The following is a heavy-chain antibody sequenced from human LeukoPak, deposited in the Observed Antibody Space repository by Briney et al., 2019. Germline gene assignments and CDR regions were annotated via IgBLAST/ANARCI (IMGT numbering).Heavy chain of an antibody. CDR1: GFTFSSYG. CDR2: IWYDGSNK. D-gene: IGHD6-19*01. J-gene: IGHJ4*02. CDR3: ARRNSSGRSVRVDY. V-gene: IGHV3-33*01. Sequence: GGSLRLSCAASGFTFSSYGTNWVSQAPGKRLEWVAVIWYDGSNKYYADSVKGRFTISRDNSKNTLYLQMNSLRAEDTAVYCCARRNSSGRSVRVDYWGQGTLVTVSS.